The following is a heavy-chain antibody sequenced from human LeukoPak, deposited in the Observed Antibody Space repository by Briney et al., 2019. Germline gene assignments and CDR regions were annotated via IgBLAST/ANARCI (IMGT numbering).Heavy chain of an antibody. CDR1: GGSISSYY. CDR2: IYYSGST. CDR3: ARGQTDIGY. J-gene: IGHJ4*02. Sequence: SETLSLTCTVSGGSISSYYWSWIRQPPGKGLEWIGYIYYSGSTNCNPSLKSRVTISVDTSKNQFSLKLSSVTAADTAVYYCARGQTDIGYWGQGTLVTVSS. V-gene: IGHV4-59*01.